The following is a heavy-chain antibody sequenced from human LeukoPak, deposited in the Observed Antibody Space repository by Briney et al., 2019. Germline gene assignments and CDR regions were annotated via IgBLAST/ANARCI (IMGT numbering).Heavy chain of an antibody. Sequence: GESLRLSCAASGFSFSTYWMTWVRHAPGKGLEWVANINQDGTEKYYVDFVKGRFTISRDYAKNSLYLHMNSLRVEDTAVYYCAKVAKYYYGPETYYFFEQWGQGTPVTASS. V-gene: IGHV3-7*01. J-gene: IGHJ4*02. CDR2: INQDGTEK. CDR3: AKVAKYYYGPETYYFFEQ. CDR1: GFSFSTYW. D-gene: IGHD3-10*01.